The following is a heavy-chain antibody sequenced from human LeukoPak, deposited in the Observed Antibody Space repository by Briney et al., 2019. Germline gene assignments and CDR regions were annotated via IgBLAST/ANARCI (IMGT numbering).Heavy chain of an antibody. J-gene: IGHJ4*02. CDR1: GGSFSGYY. CDR3: AKRGYSSGFPRSKRGFDY. D-gene: IGHD2-15*01. CDR2: INHSGST. V-gene: IGHV4-34*01. Sequence: PSETLSLTCAVYGGSFSGYYWSWIRQPPGKGLEWIGEINHSGSTNYNPSLKSRVTISVDTSKNQFSLKLSSVTAADTAVYYCAKRGYSSGFPRSKRGFDYWGQGTLVTVSS.